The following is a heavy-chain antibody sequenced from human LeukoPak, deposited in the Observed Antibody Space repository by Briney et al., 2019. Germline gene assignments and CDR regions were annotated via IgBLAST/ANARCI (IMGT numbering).Heavy chain of an antibody. Sequence: SETLSLTCTVSGGSISSGSYYWSWIRQPAGKGLEWIGRIYTSGSTSYNPSLKSRVTISIDTSKNQFSLKLSSVTAADTAVYYCAREAYRYDSLTRPYYFDYWGQGTLVTVSS. J-gene: IGHJ4*02. CDR1: GGSISSGSYY. CDR2: IYTSGST. D-gene: IGHD3-22*01. CDR3: AREAYRYDSLTRPYYFDY. V-gene: IGHV4-61*02.